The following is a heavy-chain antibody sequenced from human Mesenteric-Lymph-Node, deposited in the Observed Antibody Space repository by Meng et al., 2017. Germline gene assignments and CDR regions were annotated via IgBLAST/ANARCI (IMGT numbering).Heavy chain of an antibody. V-gene: IGHV3-53*04. CDR2: IYSGGRT. CDR3: ARGPLVFGGCAFDI. Sequence: GESLKISCAASGFTVSSNYMSWVRQAPGKGLEWVSVIYSGGRTYYADSVKGRFTISRHNSKNTLYLQMNSLRAEDTAVYFCARGPLVFGGCAFDIWGQGTMVTVSS. CDR1: GFTVSSNY. J-gene: IGHJ3*02. D-gene: IGHD3-16*01.